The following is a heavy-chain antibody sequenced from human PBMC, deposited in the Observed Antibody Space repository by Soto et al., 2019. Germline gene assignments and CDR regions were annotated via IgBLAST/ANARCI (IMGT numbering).Heavy chain of an antibody. CDR1: GGSISSGGYY. CDR3: VKGNGTSSGMDV. V-gene: IGHV4-31*03. Sequence: SETLSLTCTVSGGSISSGGYYWSWIRQHPGKGLEWIGYIYYSGSTYYNPSLKSRVTISVDTSKNQFSLKLSSVTAADTAVYYCVKGNGTSSGMDVWGQGTTVTVSS. D-gene: IGHD1-1*01. CDR2: IYYSGST. J-gene: IGHJ6*02.